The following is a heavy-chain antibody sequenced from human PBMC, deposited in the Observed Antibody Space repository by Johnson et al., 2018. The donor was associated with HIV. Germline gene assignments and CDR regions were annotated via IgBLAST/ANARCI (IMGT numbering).Heavy chain of an antibody. CDR2: IYSGGTT. D-gene: IGHD3-16*01. V-gene: IGHV3-53*01. J-gene: IGHJ3*02. Sequence: VQLVESGGGLIQPGGSLRLSCAASGFTVSSNYMSWVRQAPGKGLEWVSVIYSGGTTYYADSVKGRFTIYRDNSKNTLYLKMNSLRAEDTAVYYCARGLTGEQVDIWGQGTMVTVSS. CDR3: ARGLTGEQVDI. CDR1: GFTVSSNY.